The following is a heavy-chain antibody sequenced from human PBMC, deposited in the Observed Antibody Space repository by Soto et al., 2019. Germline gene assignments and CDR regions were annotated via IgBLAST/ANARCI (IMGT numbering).Heavy chain of an antibody. Sequence: SETLSLTCTVSGGSISSYYWSWIRQPPGKGLEWIGYIYYSGSTNYNPSLKSRVTISVDTSKNQFSLKLSSVTAADTAVYYCARRYCSSTSCYWIRFDPWGQGTLVTVSS. CDR1: GGSISSYY. V-gene: IGHV4-59*08. J-gene: IGHJ5*02. CDR2: IYYSGST. CDR3: ARRYCSSTSCYWIRFDP. D-gene: IGHD2-2*01.